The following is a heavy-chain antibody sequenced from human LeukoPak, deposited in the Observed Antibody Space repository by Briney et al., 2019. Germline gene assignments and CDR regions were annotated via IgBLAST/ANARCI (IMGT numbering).Heavy chain of an antibody. CDR1: GGSFSGCY. CDR2: ITHSGST. CDR3: ARGGGAAAAT. V-gene: IGHV4-34*01. Sequence: PSETLSLTCSVYGGSFSGCYWTWIRQSPGKGLEWLGEITHSGSTNYNPSLKSRVTISLDTSKNQFSMGLSSVTAADTAVYYCARGGGAAAATWGQGALVTVSS. J-gene: IGHJ5*02. D-gene: IGHD6-25*01.